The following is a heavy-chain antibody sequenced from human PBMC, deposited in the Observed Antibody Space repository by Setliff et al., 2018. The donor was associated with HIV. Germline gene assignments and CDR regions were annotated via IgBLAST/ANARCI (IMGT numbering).Heavy chain of an antibody. D-gene: IGHD3-10*01. CDR2: IYYSGST. CDR1: GGSISSGGFY. J-gene: IGHJ6*02. CDR3: ARDPGGMDV. V-gene: IGHV4-31*03. Sequence: PSETLSLTCTVSGGSISSGGFYWTWIRQHPGKGLEWIGYIYYSGSTYYNPSLKSRLTISLDTSKNQFSLKLSSVTAADTAVYYCARDPGGMDVWGQGTTVTVSS.